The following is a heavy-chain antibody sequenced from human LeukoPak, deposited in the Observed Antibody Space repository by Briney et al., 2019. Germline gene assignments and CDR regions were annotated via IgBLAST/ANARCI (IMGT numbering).Heavy chain of an antibody. J-gene: IGHJ4*02. CDR2: IYPGDSDT. D-gene: IGHD6-6*01. Sequence: GESLKISCKGSGYSFANYWIAWVRQLPGKGLECMGIIYPGDSDTRYSPSFQGQVTISADKSISTAYLQWSSLKASDTAMYYCARFRSSSSWDFWGQGTLVTVSS. CDR3: ARFRSSSSWDF. CDR1: GYSFANYW. V-gene: IGHV5-51*01.